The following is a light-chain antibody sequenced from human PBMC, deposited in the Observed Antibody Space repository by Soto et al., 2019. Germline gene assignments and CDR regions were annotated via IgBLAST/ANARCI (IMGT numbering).Light chain of an antibody. V-gene: IGKV1-27*01. Sequence: DIQMTQSPSSLSASFGDKVTMTCRASQSIGIYLAWFQQRPGNSPKLLIYAASTLQSGVPSRFSGSGSGTDFTLTISSLQPEDVATYYCQMYNSAPLTFGGGTRVEIK. CDR2: AAS. J-gene: IGKJ4*01. CDR1: QSIGIY. CDR3: QMYNSAPLT.